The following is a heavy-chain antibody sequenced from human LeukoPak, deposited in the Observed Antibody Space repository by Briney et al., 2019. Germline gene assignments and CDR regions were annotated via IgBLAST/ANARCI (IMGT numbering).Heavy chain of an antibody. CDR3: ARGSVARI. CDR2: IYYSGST. J-gene: IGHJ4*02. Sequence: SETLSLTCTVSGGSISSGTYYWDWIRQPPGKGLEWSGSIYYSGSTYYGPSLKSRVTISVDTTKNQFSLKLSSVTAADTAVYYCARGSVARIWGQGTLVTVSS. CDR1: GGSISSGTYY. D-gene: IGHD2-15*01. V-gene: IGHV4-39*01.